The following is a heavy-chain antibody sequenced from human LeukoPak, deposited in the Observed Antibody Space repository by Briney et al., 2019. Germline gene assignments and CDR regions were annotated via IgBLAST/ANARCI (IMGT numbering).Heavy chain of an antibody. D-gene: IGHD3-22*01. J-gene: IGHJ4*02. Sequence: GGSLRLSCAASGFTFSSYAMSWVRQAPGKGLEWVSAISGSGGSTYYADSVKDRFTISRDNSKNTLYLQMNSLRAEDTAVYYCAKDLAYYDSSGYLYWGQGTLVTVSS. CDR2: ISGSGGST. CDR1: GFTFSSYA. V-gene: IGHV3-23*01. CDR3: AKDLAYYDSSGYLY.